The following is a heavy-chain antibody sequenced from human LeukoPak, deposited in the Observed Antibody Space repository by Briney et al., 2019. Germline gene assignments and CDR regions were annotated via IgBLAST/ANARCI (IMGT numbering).Heavy chain of an antibody. CDR3: ANGVPVTTLSFLH. J-gene: IGHJ1*01. Sequence: GESLRLSCAASGFTFSSYGMHWVRQAPGKGLEWVAYIRYNGNNKYYADSVKGRFTTSRDNSKNTLYLQMNSLRAEDTAVYFCANGVPVTTLSFLHWGQGTLVTVSS. CDR2: IRYNGNNK. V-gene: IGHV3-30*02. CDR1: GFTFSSYG. D-gene: IGHD4-17*01.